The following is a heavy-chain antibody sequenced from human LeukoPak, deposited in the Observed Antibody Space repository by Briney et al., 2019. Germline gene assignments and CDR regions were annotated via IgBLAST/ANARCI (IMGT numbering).Heavy chain of an antibody. V-gene: IGHV4-31*03. J-gene: IGHJ5*02. D-gene: IGHD3-10*01. Sequence: SETLSLTCTVSGGSISSGNYYWSWIRQHPGKGLEWIGYIHHSGSTYYNPSLKSRVIISVDTSKNQFSLKLNSVTAADTAVCYCASYGSGSYRFDPWGQGTLVTVSS. CDR2: IHHSGST. CDR3: ASYGSGSYRFDP. CDR1: GGSISSGNYY.